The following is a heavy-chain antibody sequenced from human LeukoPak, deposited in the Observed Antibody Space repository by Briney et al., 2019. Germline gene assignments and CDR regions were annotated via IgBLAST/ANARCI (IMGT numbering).Heavy chain of an antibody. V-gene: IGHV3-33*06. J-gene: IGHJ4*02. CDR3: AKDGTGTTGGFDY. D-gene: IGHD1-7*01. Sequence: GRSLRLSCAASGFTFSSYGMHWVRQAPGEGLEWVAVIWYDGSNKYYADSVKGRFIISRDNSKNTLYMQMNSLRAEDTVVYYCAKDGTGTTGGFDYWGQGTLVTVSS. CDR2: IWYDGSNK. CDR1: GFTFSSYG.